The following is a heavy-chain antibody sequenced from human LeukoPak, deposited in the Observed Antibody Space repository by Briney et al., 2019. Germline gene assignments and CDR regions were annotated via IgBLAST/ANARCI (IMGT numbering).Heavy chain of an antibody. J-gene: IGHJ4*02. CDR3: ARVYYYGSGSYYGGDY. V-gene: IGHV1-2*02. D-gene: IGHD3-10*01. CDR2: INPNSGGT. CDR1: GYTFTGYY. Sequence: ASVNVSCKASGYTFTGYYMHWVRQAPGQGLEWMGWINPNSGGTNYAQKFQGRVTMTRDTSISTAYMELSRLRSDDTAVYYCARVYYYGSGSYYGGDYWGQGTLVTVSS.